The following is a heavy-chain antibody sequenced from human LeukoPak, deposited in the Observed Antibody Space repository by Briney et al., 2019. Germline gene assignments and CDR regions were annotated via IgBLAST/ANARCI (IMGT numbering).Heavy chain of an antibody. CDR3: ARREETYYYDSSGYPPLDY. D-gene: IGHD3-22*01. CDR1: GGSISGYY. V-gene: IGHV4-59*12. Sequence: SETLSLTCTVSGGSISGYYWSWIRQPPGKGLQWIGYLFSSGSTNYNPSLKSRVTISVDASKNQFSLKPSSVTAADTAVNYCARREETYYYDSSGYPPLDYWGQGTLVTVSS. CDR2: LFSSGST. J-gene: IGHJ4*02.